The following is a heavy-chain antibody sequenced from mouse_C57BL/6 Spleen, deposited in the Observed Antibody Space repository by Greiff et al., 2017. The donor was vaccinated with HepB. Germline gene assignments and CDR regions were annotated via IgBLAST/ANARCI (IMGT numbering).Heavy chain of an antibody. CDR3: AREWYYYGSSYY. CDR2: INHNNGGT. Sequence: EVQLQQSGPELVKPGASVKISCKASGYTFTDYYMNWVKQSHGKSLEWIGDINHNNGGTSYNQKFKGKATLTVDKSSSTAYMELHSLSSEDSAVYYCAREWYYYGSSYYWGQGTTLTVSS. D-gene: IGHD1-1*01. J-gene: IGHJ2*01. V-gene: IGHV1-26*01. CDR1: GYTFTDYY.